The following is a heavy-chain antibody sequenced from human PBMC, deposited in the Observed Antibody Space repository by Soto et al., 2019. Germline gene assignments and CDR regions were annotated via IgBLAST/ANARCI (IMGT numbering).Heavy chain of an antibody. CDR1: GYIFSSYW. V-gene: IGHV5-51*04. CDR2: LYPGDSDT. D-gene: IGHD2-2*01. Sequence: EVQLVQSGAEVKQPGEALKISCTGSGYIFSSYWIGWVRQMPGKGLEWLGILYPGDSDTRYSPSFQGQVTISADKPIITAYLQWSGLKASDAAMYYCAGYRSSYLGYWGQGTLVTVSS. J-gene: IGHJ4*02. CDR3: AGYRSSYLGY.